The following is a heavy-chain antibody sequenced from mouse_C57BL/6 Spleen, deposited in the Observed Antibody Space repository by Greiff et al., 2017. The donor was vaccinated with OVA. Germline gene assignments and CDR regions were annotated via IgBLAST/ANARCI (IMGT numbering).Heavy chain of an antibody. CDR1: GFTFSSYG. Sequence: DVKLVESGGDLVKPGGSLKLSCAASGFTFSSYGMSWVRQTPDKRLEWVATISSGGSYTYYPDSVKGRFTISRDNAKNTLYLQMSSLKSEDTAMYYCARPAYYSNYEGGYFDYWGQGTTLTVSS. J-gene: IGHJ2*01. CDR2: ISSGGSYT. CDR3: ARPAYYSNYEGGYFDY. V-gene: IGHV5-6*02. D-gene: IGHD2-5*01.